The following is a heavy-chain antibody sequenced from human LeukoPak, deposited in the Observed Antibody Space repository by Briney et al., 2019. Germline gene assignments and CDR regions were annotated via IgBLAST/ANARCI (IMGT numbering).Heavy chain of an antibody. V-gene: IGHV3-30*02. CDR1: GFTFSSYG. CDR2: IRYDGSNK. D-gene: IGHD1-1*01. J-gene: IGHJ4*02. Sequence: GGSLRLSCAASGFTFSSYGMHWVRQAPGKGLEWVAFIRYDGSNKYYADSVKGRFTISRDNSKNTLYLQMNSLRAEDTAVYYCAPRDWNDGPASHWGQGTLVTVSS. CDR3: APRDWNDGPASH.